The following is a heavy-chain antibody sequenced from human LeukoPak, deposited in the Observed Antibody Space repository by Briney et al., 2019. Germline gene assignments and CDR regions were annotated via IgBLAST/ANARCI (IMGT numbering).Heavy chain of an antibody. Sequence: PGRSLRLSCAASGFTLSSYAMHWVRQAPGKGLEWVAVISYDGSNKYYADSVKGRFTISRDNSKNTLYLQMNSLRAEDTAVYYCARDLITMVRGVIIYYGMDVWGKGTTVTVSS. CDR1: GFTLSSYA. CDR2: ISYDGSNK. J-gene: IGHJ6*04. V-gene: IGHV3-30*04. CDR3: ARDLITMVRGVIIYYGMDV. D-gene: IGHD3-10*01.